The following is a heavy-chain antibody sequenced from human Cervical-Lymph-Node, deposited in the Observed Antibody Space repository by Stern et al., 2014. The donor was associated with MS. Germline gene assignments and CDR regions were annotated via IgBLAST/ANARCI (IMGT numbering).Heavy chain of an antibody. CDR1: RDTFSHYA. CDR2: IIPGLGTT. D-gene: IGHD3-10*01. J-gene: IGHJ5*02. CDR3: ARDQGDYGSGSEDSWFDP. Sequence: QVQLVQSGDEVKKPGSSVKVSCKASRDTFSHYALSWVRQAPEHGLEWMGGIIPGLGTTRYAQKFQGRITISADTSTNTLYMELSSLTFEDTAVYFCARDQGDYGSGSEDSWFDPWGQGTLVTVSS. V-gene: IGHV1-69*06.